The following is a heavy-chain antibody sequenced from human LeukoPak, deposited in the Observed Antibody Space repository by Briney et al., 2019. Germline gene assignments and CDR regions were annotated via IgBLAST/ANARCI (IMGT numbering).Heavy chain of an antibody. Sequence: SETLSLTCTVSGGSISSYYWSWIRQPPGKGLEWIGEINHSGSTNYNPSLKSRVTMSVDTSKNQFSLKLSSVTAADTAVYYCARVQRGYFDYWGQGALVTVSS. J-gene: IGHJ4*02. D-gene: IGHD6-25*01. V-gene: IGHV4-34*01. CDR2: INHSGST. CDR1: GGSISSYY. CDR3: ARVQRGYFDY.